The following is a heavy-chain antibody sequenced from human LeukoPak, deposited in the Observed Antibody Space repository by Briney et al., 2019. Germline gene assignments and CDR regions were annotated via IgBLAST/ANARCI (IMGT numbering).Heavy chain of an antibody. J-gene: IGHJ4*02. Sequence: GASVKVSCKASVYTFTGYYMHWVRQAPGRGLEWMGWIHPNSGGTNYAQKLQDRLTMTTDTSTNTAYMELRSLRSDDTAVYYCARDSYRYYCDSSGYFDYWGKGTLVTVSS. CDR3: ARDSYRYYCDSSGYFDY. V-gene: IGHV1-2*02. D-gene: IGHD3-22*01. CDR2: IHPNSGGT. CDR1: VYTFTGYY.